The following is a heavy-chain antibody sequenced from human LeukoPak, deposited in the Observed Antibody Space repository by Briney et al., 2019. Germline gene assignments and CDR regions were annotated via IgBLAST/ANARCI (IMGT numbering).Heavy chain of an antibody. CDR2: INHSGST. Sequence: GSLRLSCAASGFTFSSYSMSWIRQPPGKGLEWIGEINHSGSTNYNPSLKSRVTISVDTSKNQFSLKLSSVTAADTAVYYCARYGYCSGGSCLYFDYWGQGTLVTVSS. J-gene: IGHJ4*02. V-gene: IGHV4-34*01. D-gene: IGHD2-15*01. CDR3: ARYGYCSGGSCLYFDY. CDR1: GFTFSSYS.